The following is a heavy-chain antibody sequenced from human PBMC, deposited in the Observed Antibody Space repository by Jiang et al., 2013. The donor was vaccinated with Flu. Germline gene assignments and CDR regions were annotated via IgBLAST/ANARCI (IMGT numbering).Heavy chain of an antibody. V-gene: IGHV1-2*02. Sequence: EWMGWINPNSGGTNYAQKFQGRVTMTRDTSISTAYMELSRLRSDDTAVYYCARLGVRAVAGSEGVDPWGQGTLVTVSS. CDR3: ARLGVRAVAGSEGVDP. J-gene: IGHJ5*02. CDR2: INPNSGGT. D-gene: IGHD6-19*01.